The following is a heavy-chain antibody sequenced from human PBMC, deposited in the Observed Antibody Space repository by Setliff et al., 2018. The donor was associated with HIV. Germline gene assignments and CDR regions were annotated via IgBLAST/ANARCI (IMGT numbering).Heavy chain of an antibody. CDR1: GFTFRNYA. V-gene: IGHV3-23*01. D-gene: IGHD2-15*01. CDR3: AKEWSITAVMVVPSWDY. CDR2: INGRGDDT. Sequence: GGSLRLSCAASGFTFRNYAMSWVRQAPGKGLEWVSTINGRGDDTYYADSVKGRFTISRDNSKNTLSLQMSSLRADDTAVYYCAKEWSITAVMVVPSWDYWGQGTMVTVSS. J-gene: IGHJ4*02.